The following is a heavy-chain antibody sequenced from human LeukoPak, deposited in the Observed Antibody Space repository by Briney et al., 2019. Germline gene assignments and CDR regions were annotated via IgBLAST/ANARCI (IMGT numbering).Heavy chain of an antibody. J-gene: IGHJ5*01. CDR1: GFTFSSYA. CDR2: IGGSGSST. Sequence: PGGSLRLSCAASGFTFSSYAMSWVRQAPGKGLEWVSAIGGSGSSTYYADSAKGRFTISRDNSNSLISLQMNNLTTEDTAVYYCAREKFDSWGQGTLVIVSP. CDR3: AREKFDS. V-gene: IGHV3-23*01.